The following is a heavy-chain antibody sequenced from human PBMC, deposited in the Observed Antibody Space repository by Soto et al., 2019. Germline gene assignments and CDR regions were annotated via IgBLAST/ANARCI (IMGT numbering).Heavy chain of an antibody. D-gene: IGHD5-12*01. CDR2: ISYDGSNK. CDR3: AKDLLVATFPDY. V-gene: IGHV3-30*18. Sequence: PGGSLRLSCAAAGFTVSSYGMHWVRQAPGKGLEWVAVISYDGSNKYYADSVKGRFTISRDNSKNTLYLQMNSLRAEDTAVYYCAKDLLVATFPDYCGQRPPVPVPS. CDR1: GFTVSSYG. J-gene: IGHJ4*02.